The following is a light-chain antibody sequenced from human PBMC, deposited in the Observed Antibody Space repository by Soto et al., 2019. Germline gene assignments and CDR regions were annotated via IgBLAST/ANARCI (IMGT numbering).Light chain of an antibody. J-gene: IGKJ1*01. CDR1: QSVSSSY. CDR3: KQYSSSPWT. V-gene: IGKV3-20*01. Sequence: EIVLTQSPGTLSLSPGERATLSCRASQSVSSSYLAWYQQKPGQAPRLLIYGASSRATGIPDRFSGSGSGTDFTLTISRLEPEDVAVYYCKQYSSSPWTFGQGTKVEIK. CDR2: GAS.